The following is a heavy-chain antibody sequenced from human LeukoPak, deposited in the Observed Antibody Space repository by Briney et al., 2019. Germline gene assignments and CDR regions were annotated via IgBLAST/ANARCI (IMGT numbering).Heavy chain of an antibody. CDR2: INSDGSST. Sequence: GGSLRLSCAASGSTFSSYWMHWVRQAPGKGLVWVSRINSDGSSTSYADSVKGRFTISRDNAKNTLYLQMNSLRAEDTAVYYCARGGGIAVAGDAHYWGQGTLVTVSS. CDR3: ARGGGIAVAGDAHY. V-gene: IGHV3-74*01. D-gene: IGHD6-19*01. J-gene: IGHJ4*02. CDR1: GSTFSSYW.